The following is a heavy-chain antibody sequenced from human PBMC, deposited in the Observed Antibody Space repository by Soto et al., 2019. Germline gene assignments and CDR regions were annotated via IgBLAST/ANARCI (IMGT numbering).Heavy chain of an antibody. Sequence: QMQLVESGGGVVQPGTSLRLSCAASGFTFSDYGMNWVRQAPGKGPEWVALISYTGTNKYYAVSVKGRFTISRDNSRNTLYLQMNSLRAEDTAVYYCAKKREGYNYFHLWGQGTLVTVSS. CDR2: ISYTGTNK. D-gene: IGHD5-12*01. CDR1: GFTFSDYG. V-gene: IGHV3-30*18. J-gene: IGHJ4*02. CDR3: AKKREGYNYFHL.